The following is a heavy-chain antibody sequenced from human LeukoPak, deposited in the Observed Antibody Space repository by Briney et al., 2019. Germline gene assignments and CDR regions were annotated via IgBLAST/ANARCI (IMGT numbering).Heavy chain of an antibody. CDR2: MSYNVSYK. J-gene: IGHJ4*02. D-gene: IGHD2-2*01. CDR1: GFTFSSYG. CDR3: TKDSSRAIDY. V-gene: IGHV3-30*18. Sequence: PGGSLRLSCAPSGFTFSSYGIRWARQAPGKGLEWVSFMSYNVSYKYYADSRKGRFTISRDTAKKPLYLKMKSLRAEDTAVYYCTKDSSRAIDYWGQGTLVTVSS.